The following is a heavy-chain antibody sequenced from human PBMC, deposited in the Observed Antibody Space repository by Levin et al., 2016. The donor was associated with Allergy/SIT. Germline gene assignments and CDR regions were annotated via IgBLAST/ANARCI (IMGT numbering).Heavy chain of an antibody. J-gene: IGHJ6*02. CDR3: ARGGVVTGLYYYGMDV. CDR2: IIPIFGTA. V-gene: IGHV1-69*06. Sequence: WVRQAPGQGLEWMGGIIPIFGTANYAQKFQGRVTITADKSTSTAYMELSSLRSEDTAVYYCARGGVVTGLYYYGMDVWGQGTTVTVSS. D-gene: IGHD2-21*02.